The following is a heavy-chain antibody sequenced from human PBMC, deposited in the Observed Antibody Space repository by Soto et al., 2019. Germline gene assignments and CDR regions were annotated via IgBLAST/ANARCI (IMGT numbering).Heavy chain of an antibody. D-gene: IGHD1-26*01. V-gene: IGHV1-69*13. J-gene: IGHJ4*02. CDR3: ARGGDRYSGSYFDY. Sequence: SVKVSCKASGGTFSSYAISWVRQAPGQGLEWMGGIIPIFGTANYAQKFQGRVTITADESTSTAYMELSSLRSEDTAVYYCARGGDRYSGSYFDYWGQGTLVTVSS. CDR1: GGTFSSYA. CDR2: IIPIFGTA.